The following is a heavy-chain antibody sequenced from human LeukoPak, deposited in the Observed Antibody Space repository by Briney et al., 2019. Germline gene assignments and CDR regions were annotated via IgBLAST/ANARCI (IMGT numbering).Heavy chain of an antibody. D-gene: IGHD3-10*01. CDR1: GYTFTSYY. V-gene: IGHV1-46*01. CDR2: INPSDGST. CDR3: ARAYGSGTYSHFDY. J-gene: IGHJ4*02. Sequence: GAAVTVSCKASGYTFTSYYMHWVRQAPGQGLEWMGIINPSDGSTSYAQKFQGRVTMTRDPCTSTVYMELRCLRSEGTGVSYCARAYGSGTYSHFDYWGQGTLVTVSS.